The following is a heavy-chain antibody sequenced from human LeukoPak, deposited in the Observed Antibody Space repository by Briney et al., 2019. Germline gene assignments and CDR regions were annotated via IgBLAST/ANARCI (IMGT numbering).Heavy chain of an antibody. Sequence: GGSLRLSCAASGFTFSNYWMQWVRQAPGNGLVWVSVINSDGSTTSYADSVKGRFTISRDNAKNTLNVQMNSLRAEDTAVYYCARDFYGAAAVWGQGILVTVSS. J-gene: IGHJ4*02. V-gene: IGHV3-74*01. CDR1: GFTFSNYW. D-gene: IGHD6-13*01. CDR2: INSDGSTT. CDR3: ARDFYGAAAV.